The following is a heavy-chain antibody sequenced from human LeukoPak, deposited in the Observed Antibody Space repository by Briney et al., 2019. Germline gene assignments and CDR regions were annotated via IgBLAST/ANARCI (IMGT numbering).Heavy chain of an antibody. Sequence: GGSLRLSCAASGFTFSSYGMHWVRQAPGKGLEWVAVISNDGSDKFYADSVKGRFTISRDNSKNTLYLQMNNLRAADTAVYYCARDSAITIFFTPLMDVWGQGTTVTVSS. CDR2: ISNDGSDK. CDR3: ARDSAITIFFTPLMDV. D-gene: IGHD3-9*01. CDR1: GFTFSSYG. J-gene: IGHJ6*02. V-gene: IGHV3-30*03.